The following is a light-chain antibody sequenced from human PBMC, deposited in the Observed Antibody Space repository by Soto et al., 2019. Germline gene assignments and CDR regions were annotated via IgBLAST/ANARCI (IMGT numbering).Light chain of an antibody. CDR1: QSVSSY. CDR3: QQRREA. Sequence: EIVLTQSPASLSLSPGERATLSCRASQSVSSYLAWYQQKPGQSPRLLIYDAPNRATGIPARFSVSGSGTDFTLTISSLVPEDFAVYDCQQRREAFGPGTKVDIK. J-gene: IGKJ3*01. V-gene: IGKV3-11*01. CDR2: DAP.